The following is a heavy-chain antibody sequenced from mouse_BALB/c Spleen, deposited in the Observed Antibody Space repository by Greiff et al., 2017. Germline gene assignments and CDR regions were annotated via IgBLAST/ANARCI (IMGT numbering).Heavy chain of an antibody. CDR2: IHPNSGNT. V-gene: IGHV1S130*01. CDR3: ARDYRYAMDY. J-gene: IGHJ4*01. D-gene: IGHD2-14*01. Sequence: VQLQQSGSVLVRPGASVKLSCKASGYTFTSSWMHWAKQRPGQGLEWIGEIHPNSGNTNYNEKFKGKATLTVDTSSSTAYVDLSSLTSEDSAVYYCARDYRYAMDYWGQGTSVTVSS. CDR1: GYTFTSSW.